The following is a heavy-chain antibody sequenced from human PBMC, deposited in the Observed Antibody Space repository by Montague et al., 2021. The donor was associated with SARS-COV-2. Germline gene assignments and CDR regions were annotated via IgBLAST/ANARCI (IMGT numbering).Heavy chain of an antibody. J-gene: IGHJ4*02. V-gene: IGHV3-30*04. CDR2: ITPSGSNK. Sequence: SLSLSFSASGFTFSQYPMHWVRQAPGKGLEWVAVITPSGSNKFYADSVKGRFTISRDNSKNTLYLQMISLRAEDTAVYYCGRVPTTDFDYWGQGTLVTVSS. CDR1: GFTFSQYP. CDR3: GRVPTTDFDY. D-gene: IGHD1-7*01.